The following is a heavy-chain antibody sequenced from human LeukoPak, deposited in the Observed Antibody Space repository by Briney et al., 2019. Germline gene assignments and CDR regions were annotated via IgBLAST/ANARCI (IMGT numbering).Heavy chain of an antibody. CDR1: GFTFRSYGM. CDR3: ARVYGSGWFKAENWFDP. CDR2: IYHSGST. V-gene: IGHV4-4*02. Sequence: PGGSLRLSCAASGFTFRSYGMHWVRQPPGKGLEWIGEIYHSGSTNYNPSLKSRVTISVDKSKNQFSLKLSSVTAADTAVYYCARVYGSGWFKAENWFDPWGQGTLVTVSS. J-gene: IGHJ5*02. D-gene: IGHD6-19*01.